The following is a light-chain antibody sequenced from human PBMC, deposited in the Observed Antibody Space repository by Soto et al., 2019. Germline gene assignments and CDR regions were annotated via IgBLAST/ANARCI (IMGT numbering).Light chain of an antibody. J-gene: IGKJ1*01. Sequence: DIQMTQSPSSLSASVGDRVTITCRASQGISTYLNWYQQKPGKAPKLLIYAASSLQSGVPSRFSGSGSGTEFTLTISSLQPDDFATYYCQQYHTYSTFGQGTKVDIK. CDR2: AAS. V-gene: IGKV1-39*01. CDR3: QQYHTYST. CDR1: QGISTY.